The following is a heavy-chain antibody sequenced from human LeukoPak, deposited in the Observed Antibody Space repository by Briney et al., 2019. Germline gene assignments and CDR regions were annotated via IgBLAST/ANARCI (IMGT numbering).Heavy chain of an antibody. Sequence: PGGSLRLSCAASGFTFSSYSMNWVRQAPGKGLEWVSSISSSSSYIYYADSVKGRFTISRDNAKNSLYLQMNSLRAEDTAVYYCARDLGKVGYYYMDVWGKGTTVTISS. CDR3: ARDLGKVGYYYMDV. J-gene: IGHJ6*03. V-gene: IGHV3-21*01. CDR2: ISSSSSYI. D-gene: IGHD2-15*01. CDR1: GFTFSSYS.